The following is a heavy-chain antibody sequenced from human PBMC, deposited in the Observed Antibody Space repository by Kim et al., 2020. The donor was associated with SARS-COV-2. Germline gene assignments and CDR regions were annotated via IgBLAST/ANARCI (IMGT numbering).Heavy chain of an antibody. CDR3: ASRDCTNGVCMV. D-gene: IGHD2-8*01. Sequence: GGSLRLSCAASGFTFSSYWMHWVRQAPGKGLVWVSRINSDGSSTSYADSVKGRFTISRDNAKNTLYLQMNSLRAEDTAVYYCASRDCTNGVCMVWGQGTLVTVSS. CDR1: GFTFSSYW. V-gene: IGHV3-74*01. J-gene: IGHJ4*02. CDR2: INSDGSST.